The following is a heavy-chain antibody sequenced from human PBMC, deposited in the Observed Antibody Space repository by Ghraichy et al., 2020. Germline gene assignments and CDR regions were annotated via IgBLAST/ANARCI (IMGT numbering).Heavy chain of an antibody. V-gene: IGHV3-11*05. Sequence: LSLTCAASGFTFSDYYMRWIRQAPGKGLEWVSYISSSSSYTNYADSVKGRFTISRDNAKNSLYLQMNSLRAEDTAVYYCARAPRSVVVPAARRDYYYYYYVDVWGKGTTVTVSS. J-gene: IGHJ6*03. CDR1: GFTFSDYY. D-gene: IGHD2-2*01. CDR2: ISSSSSYT. CDR3: ARAPRSVVVPAARRDYYYYYYVDV.